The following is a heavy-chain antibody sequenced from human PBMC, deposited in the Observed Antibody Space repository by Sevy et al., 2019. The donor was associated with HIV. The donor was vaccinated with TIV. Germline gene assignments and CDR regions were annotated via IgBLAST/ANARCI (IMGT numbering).Heavy chain of an antibody. CDR3: AKDFTGYNGMDV. CDR2: ISYHGRDK. Sequence: GGSLRLSCIVPGISFTTSGMHWVRQAPGKGLEWVAVISYHGRDKFYAESVKGRSTISRDNSKNMLYLQMNSLRAEDTGVYYCAKDFTGYNGMDVWGQGTMVTVSS. CDR1: GISFTTSG. D-gene: IGHD3-9*01. J-gene: IGHJ6*02. V-gene: IGHV3-30*18.